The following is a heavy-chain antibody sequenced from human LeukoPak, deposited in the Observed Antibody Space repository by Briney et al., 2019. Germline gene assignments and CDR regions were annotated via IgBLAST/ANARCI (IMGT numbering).Heavy chain of an antibody. V-gene: IGHV1-2*02. CDR2: INPNSGGT. CDR1: GYTFTGCY. CDR3: ARAIDFWSGLDY. J-gene: IGHJ4*02. Sequence: ASVKVSCKASGYTFTGCYMHWVRQAPGQGLEWMGWINPNSGGTNYAQKFQGRVTMTRDASISTAYMELSRLRSDDTAVYYCARAIDFWSGLDYWGQGTLVTVSS. D-gene: IGHD3-3*01.